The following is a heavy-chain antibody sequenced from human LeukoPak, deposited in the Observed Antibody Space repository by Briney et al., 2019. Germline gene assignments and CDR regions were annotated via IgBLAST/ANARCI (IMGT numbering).Heavy chain of an antibody. J-gene: IGHJ6*02. CDR1: GYTFTSYY. V-gene: IGHV1-46*01. CDR2: INPSGGST. CDR3: AREGFPPKISVFWSGLGPYYYYGMDV. D-gene: IGHD3-3*01. Sequence: ASVKVSCKASGYTFTSYYMHWVRQAPGQGLEWMGIINPSGGSTSYTQKFQGRVTMTRDTSTSTVYMELSSLRSEDTAVYYCAREGFPPKISVFWSGLGPYYYYGMDVWGQGTTVTVSS.